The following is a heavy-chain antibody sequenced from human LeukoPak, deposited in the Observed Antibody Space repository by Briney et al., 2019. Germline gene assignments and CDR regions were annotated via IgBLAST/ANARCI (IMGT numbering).Heavy chain of an antibody. V-gene: IGHV4-38-2*02. J-gene: IGHJ4*02. CDR2: IYHSRST. D-gene: IGHD3-3*01. CDR3: ARNPSRGWDFWSGYEYYFDY. CDR1: GGSISSGYY. Sequence: SETLSLTCTVSGGSISSGYYWGWIRQPPGKGLEWIGSIYHSRSTYYNPSLKSRVTISVDTSKNQFSLKLSSVTAADTAVYYCARNPSRGWDFWSGYEYYFDYWGQGTLVTVSS.